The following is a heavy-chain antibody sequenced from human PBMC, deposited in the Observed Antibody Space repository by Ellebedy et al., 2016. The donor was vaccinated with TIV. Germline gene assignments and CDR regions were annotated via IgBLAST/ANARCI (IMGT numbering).Heavy chain of an antibody. CDR1: GFSFTGYY. CDR2: INPDSGDT. CDR3: VRGSGIVEWDVILGDY. Sequence: AASVKVSCKASGFSFTGYYMHWVRQAPGQRPEWMGWINPDSGDTDYAPKFQGRVTMTGDTSITTAYMEMSRLTSDDTAIYYCVRGSGIVEWDVILGDYWGQGTLVTVSS. J-gene: IGHJ4*02. V-gene: IGHV1-2*02. D-gene: IGHD1-26*01.